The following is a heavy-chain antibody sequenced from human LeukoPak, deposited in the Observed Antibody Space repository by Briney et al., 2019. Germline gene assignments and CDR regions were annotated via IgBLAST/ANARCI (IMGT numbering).Heavy chain of an antibody. CDR1: EYTFSNYA. J-gene: IGHJ3*02. D-gene: IGHD4-17*01. CDR2: INAANGNT. V-gene: IGHV1-3*03. CDR3: ARDRAPKTVTYEVDAFDI. Sequence: ASVKISCKASEYTFSNYAIDWVRQAPGQRLEGVGWINAANGNTKYSEEFQGRVTIARVTSATTAYMELSSLRSEDTAVYYCARDRAPKTVTYEVDAFDIWGQGTMVTVSA.